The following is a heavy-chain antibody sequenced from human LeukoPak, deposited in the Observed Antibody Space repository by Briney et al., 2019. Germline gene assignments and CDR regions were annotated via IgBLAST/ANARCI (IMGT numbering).Heavy chain of an antibody. D-gene: IGHD2-2*01. CDR2: IYYSGST. Sequence: SETLSLTCTVSGGSISSGDYYWSWIRQPPGKGLEWIGYIYYSGSTYYNPSLKSRVTISVDTSKNQFSLKLSSVTAADTAVYYCARSPLVGQYQPPYYFDYWGQGTLVTVSS. V-gene: IGHV4-30-4*01. CDR1: GGSISSGDYY. CDR3: ARSPLVGQYQPPYYFDY. J-gene: IGHJ4*02.